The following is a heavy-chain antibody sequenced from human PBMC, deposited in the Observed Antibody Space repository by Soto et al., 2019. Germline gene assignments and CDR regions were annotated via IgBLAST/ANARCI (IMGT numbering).Heavy chain of an antibody. CDR3: ARATMEALRYFDWPFGEKNYYYGMDV. V-gene: IGHV3-21*01. Sequence: EVQLVESGGGLVKPGGSLRLSCAASGFTFSSYSMNWVRQAPGKGLEWVSSISSSSSYIYYADSVKGRFTISRDNAKNSRYLQMNSLRAEDTAVYYCARATMEALRYFDWPFGEKNYYYGMDVWGQGTTVNVSS. CDR2: ISSSSSYI. CDR1: GFTFSSYS. D-gene: IGHD3-9*01. J-gene: IGHJ6*02.